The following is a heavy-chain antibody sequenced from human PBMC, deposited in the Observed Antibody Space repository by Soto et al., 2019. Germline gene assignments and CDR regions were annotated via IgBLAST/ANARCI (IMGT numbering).Heavy chain of an antibody. D-gene: IGHD3-9*01. J-gene: IGHJ4*02. CDR2: IYYSGST. CDR3: ARQRRYDILTKDY. CDR1: GGSISSSSYY. V-gene: IGHV4-39*01. Sequence: QLQLQESGPGLVKPSETLSLTCTVSGGSISSSSYYWGWIRQPPGKGLEWIGSIYYSGSTYYNPSLKSRVTISVDTSKNQFSLKLSSVTAADTAVYYCARQRRYDILTKDYWGQGTLVTVSS.